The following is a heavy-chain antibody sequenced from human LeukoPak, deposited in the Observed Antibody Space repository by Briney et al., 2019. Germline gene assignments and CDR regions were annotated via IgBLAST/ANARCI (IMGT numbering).Heavy chain of an antibody. CDR1: GGSISSYY. D-gene: IGHD6-6*01. J-gene: IGHJ5*02. V-gene: IGHV4-59*12. CDR2: IYYSGST. CDR3: ARDPEYSSSSGWNWFDP. Sequence: PSETLSLTCTVSGGSISSYYWSWIRQPPGKGLEWIGYIYYSGSTNYNPSPKSRVTISVDTSKNQFSLKLSSVTAADTAVYYCARDPEYSSSSGWNWFDPWGQGTLVTVSS.